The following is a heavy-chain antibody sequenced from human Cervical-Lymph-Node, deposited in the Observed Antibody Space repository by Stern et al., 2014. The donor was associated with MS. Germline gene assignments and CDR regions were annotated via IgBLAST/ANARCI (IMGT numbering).Heavy chain of an antibody. D-gene: IGHD3-10*01. CDR1: GYTFTSYA. CDR3: ARGITMVRGAPPDY. J-gene: IGHJ4*02. V-gene: IGHV1-3*01. CDR2: INAGNGNT. Sequence: QVQLGQSGAEVKKPGASVKVSCKASGYTFTSYAMHWVSHAPGQRLELMGWINAGNGNTKYSQKFQGRVTITRDTSASTAYMELSSLRSEDTAVYYCARGITMVRGAPPDYWGQGTLVTVSS.